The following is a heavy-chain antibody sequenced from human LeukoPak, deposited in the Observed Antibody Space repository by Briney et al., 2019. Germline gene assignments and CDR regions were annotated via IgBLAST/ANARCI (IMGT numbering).Heavy chain of an antibody. Sequence: PGGSLRLSCAASGFTFSSYSMNWVRQAPGKGLEWVASIISSSSYIYYADSVKGRFTISRDNAKNSLYLQMNSLRAEDTAVYYCARDTGYYYDSSGIYNWFDPWGQGTLVTVSS. D-gene: IGHD3-22*01. CDR1: GFTFSSYS. V-gene: IGHV3-21*01. CDR3: ARDTGYYYDSSGIYNWFDP. J-gene: IGHJ5*02. CDR2: IISSSSYI.